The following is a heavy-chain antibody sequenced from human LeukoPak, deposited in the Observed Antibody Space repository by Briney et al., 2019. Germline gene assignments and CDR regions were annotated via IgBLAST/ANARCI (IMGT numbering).Heavy chain of an antibody. J-gene: IGHJ6*03. V-gene: IGHV4-34*01. CDR2: INHSGST. Sequence: SETLSLTCAVYGGSFSVYYWRGIRQPPGKALEWVGEINHSGSTNYNPSLKSRVTISVDTAKNPFSLKLSSVTAADTAVYYCARRYCSSTSCYLYAMDVWGKGTTVTVSS. CDR3: ARRYCSSTSCYLYAMDV. CDR1: GGSFSVYY. D-gene: IGHD2-2*01.